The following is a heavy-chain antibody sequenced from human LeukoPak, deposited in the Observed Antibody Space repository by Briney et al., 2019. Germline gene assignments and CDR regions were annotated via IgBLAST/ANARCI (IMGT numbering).Heavy chain of an antibody. CDR2: ISSRGKTV. D-gene: IGHD4/OR15-4a*01. V-gene: IGHV3-11*01. CDR3: ARGRDGCKY. J-gene: IGHJ4*02. Sequence: PGGSLRLSCAASGFTFSDYYMSWIRQAPDKGLEWVSYISSRGKTVHYADSVKGRFTTSRDNAEMSLYLQMDSLRAEDTAIYFCARGRDGCKYWGQGTLVTVSS. CDR1: GFTFSDYY.